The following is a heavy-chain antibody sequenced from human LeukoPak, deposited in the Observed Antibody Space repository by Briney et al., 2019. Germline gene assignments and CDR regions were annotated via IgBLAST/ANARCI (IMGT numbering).Heavy chain of an antibody. Sequence: SETLSLTCTVSGYSISSGYYWGWFRQPPGKGLEWIGYIYYSGSTNYNPSLKSRVTISVDTSKNQFSLKLSSVTAADTAVYYCAGLVGATPYYYYYYMDVWGKGTTVTVSS. CDR1: GYSISSGYY. CDR2: IYYSGST. CDR3: AGLVGATPYYYYYYMDV. D-gene: IGHD1-26*01. J-gene: IGHJ6*03. V-gene: IGHV4-38-2*02.